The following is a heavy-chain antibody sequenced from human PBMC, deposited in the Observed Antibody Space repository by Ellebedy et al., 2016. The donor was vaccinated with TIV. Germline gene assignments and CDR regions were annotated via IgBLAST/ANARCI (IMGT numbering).Heavy chain of an antibody. J-gene: IGHJ3*02. Sequence: SVKVSXXASGGTFSSYAISWVRQAPGQGLEWMGGIIPIFGTANYAQKFQGRVTITADESTSTAYMELSSLRSEDTAVYYCARDSGFAFDIWGQGTMVTVSS. CDR1: GGTFSSYA. CDR3: ARDSGFAFDI. CDR2: IIPIFGTA. V-gene: IGHV1-69*13.